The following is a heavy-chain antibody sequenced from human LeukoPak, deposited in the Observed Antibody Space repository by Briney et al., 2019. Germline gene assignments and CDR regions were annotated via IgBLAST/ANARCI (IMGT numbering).Heavy chain of an antibody. CDR3: AGSSGYYLDY. CDR1: GFTVSSNY. V-gene: IGHV3-66*01. D-gene: IGHD3-22*01. CDR2: IYSGGST. Sequence: PGGSLRLSCAAPGFTVSSNYMSWVRQAPGKGLEWVSVIYSGGSTYYADSVKGRFTISRDNSKNTLYLQMNSLRAEDTAVYYCAGSSGYYLDYWGQGTLVTVSS. J-gene: IGHJ4*02.